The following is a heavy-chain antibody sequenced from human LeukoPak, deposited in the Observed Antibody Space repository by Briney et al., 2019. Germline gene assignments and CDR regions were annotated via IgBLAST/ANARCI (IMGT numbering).Heavy chain of an antibody. J-gene: IGHJ3*02. Sequence: GGSLRLSCAASGFTFSSYWMSWVRQAPGKGLEWVANIKQDGSEKYYVDSVKGRFTISRDNAKNSLYLQMNSLRAEDTAVYYCARDSYSSSWYSRAFDIWGQGTMVTVSS. CDR3: ARDSYSSSWYSRAFDI. CDR2: IKQDGSEK. D-gene: IGHD6-13*01. CDR1: GFTFSSYW. V-gene: IGHV3-7*01.